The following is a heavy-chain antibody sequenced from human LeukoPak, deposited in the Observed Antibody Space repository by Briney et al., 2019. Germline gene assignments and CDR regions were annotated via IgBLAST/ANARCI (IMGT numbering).Heavy chain of an antibody. CDR3: ARDRFGDGFAHLDS. V-gene: IGHV1-2*05. D-gene: IGHD3-10*01. J-gene: IGHJ4*02. CDR1: GYTFTDYI. CDR2: ITPHRGP. Sequence: ASVKVSCKASGYTFTDYIVHWVRQAPGQGLEWMGRITPHRGPDYAQNFQGRVSMSRDTSTSTAYMELRGLRYDDSGVYYCARDRFGDGFAHLDSWGQGTLITVS.